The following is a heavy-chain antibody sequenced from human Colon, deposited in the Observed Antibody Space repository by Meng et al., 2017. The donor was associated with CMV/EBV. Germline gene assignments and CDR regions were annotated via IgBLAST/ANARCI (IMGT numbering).Heavy chain of an antibody. CDR2: ISDGGTP. Sequence: GESLKISCAASGFSVSNTYMSWVRQAPGKGLEWVSVISDGGTPYYADSVNGRFTISRDNSKNTLYLQMNSLRAEDTAVYYCAKYYSRAMDVWGQGTTVTVSS. CDR1: GFSVSNTY. CDR3: AKYYSRAMDV. V-gene: IGHV3-53*01. J-gene: IGHJ6*02. D-gene: IGHD2/OR15-2a*01.